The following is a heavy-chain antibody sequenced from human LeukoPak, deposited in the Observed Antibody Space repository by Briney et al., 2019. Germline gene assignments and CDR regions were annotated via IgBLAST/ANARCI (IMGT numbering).Heavy chain of an antibody. CDR1: GYTFTSYD. CDR3: ARVGIPLYYQYGLDV. Sequence: ASVKVSCKASGYTFTSYDINWVRQATGQGLEWMGWMNPNSGDTGYAQKFQGRVTMTRNTSISTAYMELSSLRSEDTAVYYCARVGIPLYYQYGLDVWGQGTTVTVSS. CDR2: MNPNSGDT. J-gene: IGHJ6*02. V-gene: IGHV1-8*01. D-gene: IGHD1-26*01.